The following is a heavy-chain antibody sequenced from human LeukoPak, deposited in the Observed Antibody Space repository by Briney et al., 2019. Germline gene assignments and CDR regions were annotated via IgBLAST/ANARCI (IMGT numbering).Heavy chain of an antibody. D-gene: IGHD6-19*01. CDR2: INPNTGGT. CDR3: AREYSSGWSPPLY. J-gene: IGHJ4*02. CDR1: GYTFTGYY. V-gene: IGHV1-2*02. Sequence: ASVKVSCKASGYTFTGYYTHWGRHAPGQGLEWMGWINPNTGGTNYAQKFQGRVTMTRDTSTSTAYMELSRLRSDDTAVYYCAREYSSGWSPPLYWGQGTLVTVSS.